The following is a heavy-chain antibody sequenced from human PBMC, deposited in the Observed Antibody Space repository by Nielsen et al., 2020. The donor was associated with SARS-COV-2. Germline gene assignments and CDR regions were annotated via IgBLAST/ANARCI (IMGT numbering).Heavy chain of an antibody. D-gene: IGHD2-8*01. V-gene: IGHV4-39*07. CDR3: ARGPLRVMVYAISLFDI. CDR2: INHSGST. J-gene: IGHJ3*02. CDR1: GGSISSSSYY. Sequence: SETLSLTCTVSGGSISSSSYYWGWIRQPPGKGLEWIGEINHSGSTNYNPSLKSRVTISVDTSKNQFSLKLSSVTAADTAVYYCARGPLRVMVYAISLFDIWGQGTMVTVSS.